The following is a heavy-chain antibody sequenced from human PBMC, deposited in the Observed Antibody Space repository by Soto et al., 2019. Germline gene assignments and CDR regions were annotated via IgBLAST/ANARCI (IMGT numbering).Heavy chain of an antibody. CDR3: ARGGELLYESSSDY. Sequence: GGSLRLSCAASGFTFSSYWMSWVRQAPGKGLEWVANIKQDGSEKYYVDSVKGRFTISRDNAKNSLYLQMNSLRAEDTAVYYCARGGELLYESSSDYWGQGTLVTVSS. D-gene: IGHD3-10*01. CDR2: IKQDGSEK. CDR1: GFTFSSYW. V-gene: IGHV3-7*01. J-gene: IGHJ4*02.